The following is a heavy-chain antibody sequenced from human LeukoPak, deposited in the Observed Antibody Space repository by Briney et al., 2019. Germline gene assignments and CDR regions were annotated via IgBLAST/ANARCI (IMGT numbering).Heavy chain of an antibody. CDR1: GYTFTGYA. CDR3: ARGYYDSSGYYYFDY. J-gene: IGHJ4*02. V-gene: IGHV1-2*02. CDR2: INPNSGGT. D-gene: IGHD3-22*01. Sequence: ASVKVSCKASGYTFTGYAMHWVRQAPGQGLEWMGWINPNSGGTNYAQKFQGRVTMTRDKSISTAYMELSRLRSDDTAVYYCARGYYDSSGYYYFDYWGQGTLVTVSS.